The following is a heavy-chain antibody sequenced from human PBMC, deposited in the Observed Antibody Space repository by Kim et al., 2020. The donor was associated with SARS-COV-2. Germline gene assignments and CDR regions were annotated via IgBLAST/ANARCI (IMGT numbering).Heavy chain of an antibody. CDR3: ARRSVGARDY. D-gene: IGHD1-26*01. Sequence: SETLSLTCTVSGGSISSSGYYWGWIRQPPGKGLEWIGSIYYSGSTYYNPSLKSRVTISVDTSKNQFSLKLSSVTAADTAVYYCARRSVGARDYCGQGTLVTVSS. CDR1: GGSISSSGYY. J-gene: IGHJ4*02. V-gene: IGHV4-39*01. CDR2: IYYSGST.